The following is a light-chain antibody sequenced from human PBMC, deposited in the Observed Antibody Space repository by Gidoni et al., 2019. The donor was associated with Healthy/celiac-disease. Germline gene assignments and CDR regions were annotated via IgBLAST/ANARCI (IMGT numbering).Light chain of an antibody. CDR3: QQYLSLPLT. J-gene: IGKJ4*01. CDR2: ATS. CDR1: QRVFYSSNNQNS. V-gene: IGKV4-1*01. Sequence: DIVMTQSPASLALSLGERAAINCKSSQRVFYSSNNQNSLTWYQQKPGQPPKLLIYATSTRASGVPDRFSGSGSGTDFTLTISSLQAEDVAVYYCQQYLSLPLTFGGGTKVEIK.